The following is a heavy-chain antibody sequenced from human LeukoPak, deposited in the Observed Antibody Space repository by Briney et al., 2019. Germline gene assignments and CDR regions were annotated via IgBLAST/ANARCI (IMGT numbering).Heavy chain of an antibody. CDR3: ARQTTFSSGRLNYYYYYMDV. J-gene: IGHJ6*03. CDR2: IYYSGST. Sequence: SETLSLTCTVSGGSISSYYWSWIRQPPGKGLEWIGNIYYSGSTNYNPSLKSRVTISVDTSKNQFSLKLSSATAADTTVYYCARQTTFSSGRLNYYYYYMDVWGKGTTVTVSS. CDR1: GGSISSYY. V-gene: IGHV4-59*08. D-gene: IGHD6-19*01.